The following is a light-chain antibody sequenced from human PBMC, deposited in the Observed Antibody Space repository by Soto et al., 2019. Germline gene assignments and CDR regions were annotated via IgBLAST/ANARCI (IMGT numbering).Light chain of an antibody. Sequence: VLTQPRSVYGSPGQSVAIYCNGTSSDVGGYNYVSWYQQHPGKAPKVMIYDVSKRPSGVPDRFSGSKSGNTASLTISGLQAEDEADYYCCSYAGGPYVFGTGTKVTVL. J-gene: IGLJ1*01. V-gene: IGLV2-11*01. CDR2: DVS. CDR1: SSDVGGYNY. CDR3: CSYAGGPYV.